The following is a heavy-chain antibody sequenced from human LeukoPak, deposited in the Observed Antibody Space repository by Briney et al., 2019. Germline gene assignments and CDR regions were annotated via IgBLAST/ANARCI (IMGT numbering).Heavy chain of an antibody. J-gene: IGHJ4*02. V-gene: IGHV1-69*06. CDR1: GGTFSTYA. CDR3: ARNGGATSPYYFDY. D-gene: IGHD1-26*01. Sequence: SVKVSCKASGGTFSTYAINWVRQAPGQGLEWMGGIIPIFGTANYAQKFQGRVTITADKSTSTAYMELSSLRSEDTAVYYCARNGGATSPYYFDYWGQGTLVTVSS. CDR2: IIPIFGTA.